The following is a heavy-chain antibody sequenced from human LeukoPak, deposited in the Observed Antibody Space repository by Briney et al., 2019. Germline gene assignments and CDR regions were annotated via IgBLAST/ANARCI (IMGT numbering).Heavy chain of an antibody. CDR1: GFTFSSYE. Sequence: PGGSLRLSCAASGFTFSSYEMNWVRQAPGKGLEWVSYISSSGSTIYYADSVKGRFTISRDNAKNSLYLQMNSLRAEDTAVYYCAKDLRIYCSSISCQSNFDYWGQGTLVTVSS. V-gene: IGHV3-48*03. CDR2: ISSSGSTI. CDR3: AKDLRIYCSSISCQSNFDY. J-gene: IGHJ4*02. D-gene: IGHD2-2*01.